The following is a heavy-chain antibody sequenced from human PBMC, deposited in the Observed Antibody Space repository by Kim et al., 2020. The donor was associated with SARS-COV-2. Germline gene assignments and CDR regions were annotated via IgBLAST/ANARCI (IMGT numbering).Heavy chain of an antibody. CDR3: ARAAWGSGRGGYYMDV. D-gene: IGHD6-19*01. CDR2: INPNSGGT. V-gene: IGHV1-2*06. J-gene: IGHJ6*03. CDR1: GYTFTGYY. Sequence: ASVKVSCKASGYTFTGYYMHWARQAPGQGLEWMGRINPNSGGTNYAQKFQGRVTMTRDTSISTAYMELSRLGSDDTAVYYCARAAWGSGRGGYYMDVWGKGATVTVSS.